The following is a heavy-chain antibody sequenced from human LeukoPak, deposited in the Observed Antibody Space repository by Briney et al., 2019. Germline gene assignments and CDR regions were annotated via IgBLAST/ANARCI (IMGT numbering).Heavy chain of an antibody. Sequence: ASVKVSCKASGYTFTSYAMHWVRQAPGQRLEWMGWINAGNGNTKYSQKFQGRVTITRDTSASTAYMELSSLRSEDTAVYYCASVEAYCGGDCYVFCFGVGVWGQGTTVTVSS. CDR2: INAGNGNT. V-gene: IGHV1-3*01. CDR1: GYTFTSYA. J-gene: IGHJ6*02. CDR3: ASVEAYCGGDCYVFCFGVGV. D-gene: IGHD2-21*02.